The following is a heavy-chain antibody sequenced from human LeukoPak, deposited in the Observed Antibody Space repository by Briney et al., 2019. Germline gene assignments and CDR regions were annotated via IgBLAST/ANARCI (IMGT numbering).Heavy chain of an antibody. V-gene: IGHV3-23*01. CDR1: GFTFSSYA. Sequence: GGSLRLSCAASGFTFSSYAMSWVRQAPGKGLEWVSAISGSGGSTYYADSVKGRFTISRDNSKNTLYPQMNSLRAEDTAVYYCARCSGGSCYYYFDYWGQGTLVTVSS. D-gene: IGHD2-15*01. CDR2: ISGSGGST. CDR3: ARCSGGSCYYYFDY. J-gene: IGHJ4*02.